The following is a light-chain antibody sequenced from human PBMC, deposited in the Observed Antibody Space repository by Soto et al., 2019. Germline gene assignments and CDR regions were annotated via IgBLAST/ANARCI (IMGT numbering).Light chain of an antibody. CDR3: QQYHNWPPWT. Sequence: IVMTQSPDTLSVSPGQSAALSCWASESINSNLAWYQQKPGQSPRLLIYGASTRATGVPARFSGSGSGTEFSLTISSLQSEDFAVYYCQQYHNWPPWTFGQGTKVDIK. CDR2: GAS. J-gene: IGKJ1*01. V-gene: IGKV3-15*01. CDR1: ESINSN.